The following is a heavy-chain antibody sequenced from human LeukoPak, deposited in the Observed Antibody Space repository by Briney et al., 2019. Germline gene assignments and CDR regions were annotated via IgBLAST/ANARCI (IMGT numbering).Heavy chain of an antibody. CDR1: GGSFSGYY. V-gene: IGHV4-34*01. CDR2: INHSGST. D-gene: IGHD3-22*01. J-gene: IGHJ4*02. Sequence: KASETLSLTCAVYGGSFSGYYWSWIRQPPGKGLEWIGEINHSGSTNYNPSLKSRVTISVDTSKNQFSLKLSSVTAADTAVYYCAIQSYYYDSRGYSASDYWGQGTLVTVSS. CDR3: AIQSYYYDSRGYSASDY.